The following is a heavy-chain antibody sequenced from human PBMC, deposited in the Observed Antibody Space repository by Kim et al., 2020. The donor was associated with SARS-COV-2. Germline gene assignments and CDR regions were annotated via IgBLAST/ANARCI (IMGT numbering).Heavy chain of an antibody. V-gene: IGHV3-15*01. Sequence: GGSLRLSCAASGFTFSNAWMSWVRQAPGKGLEWVGRIKSKTDGGTTDYAAPVKGRFTISRDDSKNTLYLQMNSLKTEDTAVYYCTTEYYYDSSGHGGFQHWGQGTLVTVSS. CDR2: IKSKTDGGTT. CDR1: GFTFSNAW. D-gene: IGHD3-22*01. J-gene: IGHJ1*01. CDR3: TTEYYYDSSGHGGFQH.